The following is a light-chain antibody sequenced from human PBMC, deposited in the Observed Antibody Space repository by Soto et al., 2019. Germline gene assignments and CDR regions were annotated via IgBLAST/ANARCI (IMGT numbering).Light chain of an antibody. CDR3: CSYAGDNTPWV. J-gene: IGLJ3*02. Sequence: QSALTQPASVSGSPGQSITISCTGTSSDVGYYNLVSWYQHHPGKAPKLMIYEGSKRPSGVSDRFSGSKSGNTASLTISGLQAEDEAYYYCCSYAGDNTPWVFGGGTKLTVL. CDR1: SSDVGYYNL. V-gene: IGLV2-23*01. CDR2: EGS.